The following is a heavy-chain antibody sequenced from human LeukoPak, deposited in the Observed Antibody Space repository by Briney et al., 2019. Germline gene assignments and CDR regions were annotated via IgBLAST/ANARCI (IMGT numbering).Heavy chain of an antibody. CDR3: ARVGYDFWSGYYHRPDY. CDR1: GFTFSSYA. D-gene: IGHD3-3*01. CDR2: ISYDGSNK. Sequence: PGGSLRHSCSASGFTFSSYAMHWVRQAPGKGLEWVAVISYDGSNKYYADSVKGRFTISRDNSKNTLYLQMNSLRAEDTAVYYCARVGYDFWSGYYHRPDYWGQGTLVTVSS. V-gene: IGHV3-30-3*01. J-gene: IGHJ4*02.